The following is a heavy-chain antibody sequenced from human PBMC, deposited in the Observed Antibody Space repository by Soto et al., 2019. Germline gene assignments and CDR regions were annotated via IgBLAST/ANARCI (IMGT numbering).Heavy chain of an antibody. D-gene: IGHD4-17*01. CDR2: VFFTGST. CDR3: AREDGDFVYVH. CDR1: GGSIRNYY. V-gene: IGHV4-59*01. Sequence: QVQLRESGPGLLRPSETLSLTCTVSGGSIRNYYLTWIRQCPGKGLGWVGHVFFTGSTKYSPSLESRVTISVDTSQNQFSLSLTSVTTADTAVYYCAREDGDFVYVHWGQGTLVTVSS. J-gene: IGHJ4*02.